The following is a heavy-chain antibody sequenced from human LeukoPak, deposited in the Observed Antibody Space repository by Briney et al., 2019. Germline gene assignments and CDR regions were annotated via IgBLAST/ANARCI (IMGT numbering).Heavy chain of an antibody. Sequence: GGSLRLSCAASGFTFSSYWMSWVRQAPGKGLEWVANIKEDGSEKYYVDSVKGRFTISRDNAKNSLYLQVDSLRAEDTAVYYCAREGLESRSYSYWGQGTLVTVSS. V-gene: IGHV3-7*03. CDR3: AREGLESRSYSY. D-gene: IGHD6-13*01. CDR2: IKEDGSEK. CDR1: GFTFSSYW. J-gene: IGHJ4*02.